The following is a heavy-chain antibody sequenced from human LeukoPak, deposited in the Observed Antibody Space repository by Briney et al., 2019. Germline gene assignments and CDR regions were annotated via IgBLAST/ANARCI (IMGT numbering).Heavy chain of an antibody. CDR1: GFTVSSNY. D-gene: IGHD3-3*01. CDR2: IYSAGGT. Sequence: GGSLRLSCAASGFTVSSNYMTWVRQAPGKGLEWVSLIYSAGGTYYTDSVKGRFTISRHSSKNTLYLQMNSLRGEDTAVYYCARFLGRITISGVVPYGMDVWGQGTTVTVSS. J-gene: IGHJ6*02. V-gene: IGHV3-53*04. CDR3: ARFLGRITISGVVPYGMDV.